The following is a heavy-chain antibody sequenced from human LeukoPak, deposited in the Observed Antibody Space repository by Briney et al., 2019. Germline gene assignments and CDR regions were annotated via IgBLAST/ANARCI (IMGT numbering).Heavy chain of an antibody. CDR2: ISNSGGST. Sequence: TGGSLRLSCVAPGFIFSRYGMHWVRQAPRKGLEYVSAISNSGGSTYYANSVKGRFTISRDNSKNTLYLQMGSLRAEDMAVYYCARGLITGAAGTYYYYGMDVWGQGTTVTVSS. D-gene: IGHD6-13*01. CDR1: GFIFSRYG. CDR3: ARGLITGAAGTYYYYGMDV. V-gene: IGHV3-64*01. J-gene: IGHJ6*02.